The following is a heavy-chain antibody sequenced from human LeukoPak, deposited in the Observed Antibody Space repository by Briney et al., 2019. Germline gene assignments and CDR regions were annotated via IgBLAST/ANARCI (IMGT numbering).Heavy chain of an antibody. D-gene: IGHD3-3*01. CDR1: GFIFTNYF. CDR2: IKHDGSEK. J-gene: IGHJ4*02. CDR3: ATDRGWRTSGYYLYYFEY. V-gene: IGHV3-7*01. Sequence: GGSLRLSCAASGFIFTNYFMSWVRQAPGKGLEWVASIKHDGSEKYYVDSVRGRFTISRDNTKNSLYLQMSSLRAEDTAVYYCATDRGWRTSGYYLYYFEYWGQGTLVTVSS.